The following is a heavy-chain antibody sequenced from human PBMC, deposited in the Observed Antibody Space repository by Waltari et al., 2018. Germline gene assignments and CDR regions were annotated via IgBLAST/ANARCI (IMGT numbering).Heavy chain of an antibody. V-gene: IGHV5-51*01. J-gene: IGHJ3*02. CDR1: GYSFTSYW. D-gene: IGHD6-13*01. CDR3: ARHGSPGVFPYDAFDI. Sequence: EVQLVQSGAEVKKPGESLKISCKGSGYSFTSYWIGWVRQMPGKGLEWMGIIYPGDSDTRSSPSCHGQCTISTEKSIITAYLQWSSLRASDTAMYYCARHGSPGVFPYDAFDIWGQGTMVTVSS. CDR2: IYPGDSDT.